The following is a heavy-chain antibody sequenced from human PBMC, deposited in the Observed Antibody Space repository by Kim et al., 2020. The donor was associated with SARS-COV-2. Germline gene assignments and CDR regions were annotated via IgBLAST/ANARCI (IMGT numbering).Heavy chain of an antibody. CDR3: ASSKSSWYPSYYYYYGMDV. Sequence: GGSLRLSCAASGFTFSSYWMSWVRQAPGKGLEWVANIKQDGSEKYYVDSVKGRFTISRDNAKNSLYLQMNSLRAEDTAVYYCASSKSSWYPSYYYYYGMDVWGQGTTVTVSS. CDR2: IKQDGSEK. V-gene: IGHV3-7*01. D-gene: IGHD6-13*01. CDR1: GFTFSSYW. J-gene: IGHJ6*02.